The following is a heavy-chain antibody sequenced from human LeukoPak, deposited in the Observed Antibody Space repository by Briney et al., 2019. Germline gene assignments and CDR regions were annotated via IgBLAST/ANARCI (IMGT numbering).Heavy chain of an antibody. CDR2: IRSKAYGGTT. CDR3: TREYRWFGEQEGTLGLCY. CDR1: GFTFGDYA. V-gene: IGHV3-49*03. J-gene: IGHJ4*02. D-gene: IGHD3-10*01. Sequence: GGSLRLSCTASGFTFGDYAMSWFRQAPGKGLEWVGFIRSKAYGGTTEYAASVKGRFTISRDDSKSIAYLQMNSLKTEDTAVYYCTREYRWFGEQEGTLGLCYWGQGTLVTVSS.